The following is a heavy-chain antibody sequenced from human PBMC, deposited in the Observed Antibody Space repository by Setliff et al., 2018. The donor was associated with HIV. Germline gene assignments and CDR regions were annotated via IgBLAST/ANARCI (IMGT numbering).Heavy chain of an antibody. CDR1: GYMFIAYG. D-gene: IGHD4-4*01. CDR3: AAIAYSRPDY. CDR2: IGPYNDRT. Sequence: EASVKVSCKTSGYMFIAYGMSWVRRAPGQGLEWMGWIGPYNDRTEYAQEFQGRVTVTADTSTDIAYMELSSLRSDDTAVYYCAAIAYSRPDYWGQGTLVTVSS. J-gene: IGHJ4*02. V-gene: IGHV1-18*01.